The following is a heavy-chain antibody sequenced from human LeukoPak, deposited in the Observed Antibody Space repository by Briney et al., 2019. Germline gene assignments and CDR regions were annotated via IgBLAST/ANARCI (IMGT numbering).Heavy chain of an antibody. Sequence: SETLSLTCTVSGYSISSGYYWGWIRQPPGKGLEWIGSIYHSGSTYYNPSLKSRVTISVDTSKNQFSLKLSSVTAADTAVYYCASTGDARGAIYYYGSGSIDYWGQGTLDTVSS. CDR2: IYHSGST. J-gene: IGHJ4*02. CDR3: ASTGDARGAIYYYGSGSIDY. D-gene: IGHD3-10*01. CDR1: GYSISSGYY. V-gene: IGHV4-38-2*02.